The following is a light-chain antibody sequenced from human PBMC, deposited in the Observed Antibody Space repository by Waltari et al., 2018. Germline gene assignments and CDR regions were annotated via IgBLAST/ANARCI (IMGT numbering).Light chain of an antibody. Sequence: DIQMTQSPSSLSASVGDRVTITCRASQVLNNYLAWFRQKPGKAPKSLIYGTSNLEAGAPSRFTGSGSGTEFTLTISNLQPEDFATYYCQQYSRHPLTFGGGTKVEF. CDR2: GTS. J-gene: IGKJ4*01. V-gene: IGKV1-16*01. CDR3: QQYSRHPLT. CDR1: QVLNNY.